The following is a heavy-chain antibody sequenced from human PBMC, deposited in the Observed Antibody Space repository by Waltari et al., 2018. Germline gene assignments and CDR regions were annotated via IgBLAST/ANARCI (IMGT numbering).Heavy chain of an antibody. V-gene: IGHV4-59*12. CDR3: ARDRDXLXVVWPXXGHAYYMXX. CDR2: IFHRGTX. J-gene: IGHJ6*03. D-gene: IGHD3-16*01. CDR1: GDSITDXY. Sequence: XVHLQESGXXLVRPWETLSLTCPVSGDSITDXYWTWIRXAPGKGLEWTGHIFHRGTXXYNPSLXXRXTXSVDTSRNQFSLNLTXVTPADTAXYFCARDRDXLXVVWPXXGHAYYMXXXGXGISVTVS.